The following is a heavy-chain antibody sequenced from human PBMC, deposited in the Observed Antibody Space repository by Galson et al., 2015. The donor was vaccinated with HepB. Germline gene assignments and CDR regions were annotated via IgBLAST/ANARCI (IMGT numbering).Heavy chain of an antibody. J-gene: IGHJ4*02. V-gene: IGHV1-3*01. CDR3: AREAEPAQLRFTSGWYSDY. Sequence: SVKVSCKASGYTFTSHVMHWVRQAPGQRLEWMGWINAGTNYTKYSQKFQGRVTITRDTSASTAYMELSSLRSEDTAVYYCAREAEPAQLRFTSGWYSDYWGQGTLVTVSS. CDR1: GYTFTSHV. CDR2: INAGTNYT. D-gene: IGHD6-19*01.